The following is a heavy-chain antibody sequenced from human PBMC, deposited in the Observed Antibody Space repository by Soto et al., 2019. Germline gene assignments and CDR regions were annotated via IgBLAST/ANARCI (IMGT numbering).Heavy chain of an antibody. CDR1: GLMFNNSA. V-gene: IGHV3-23*01. D-gene: IGHD5-12*01. Sequence: EVKLLQSGGSVVQQGGSLRLSCGASGLMFNNSAMNWVRQAPGKGLEWISAISGGGGSTHYEDSVRGRFIISRDNSKNIVYLQMNSLIVEDTAVDYCAKWSSITSARGDKGIDFWGQGTQVTVSS. CDR3: AKWSSITSARGDKGIDF. CDR2: ISGGGGST. J-gene: IGHJ4*02.